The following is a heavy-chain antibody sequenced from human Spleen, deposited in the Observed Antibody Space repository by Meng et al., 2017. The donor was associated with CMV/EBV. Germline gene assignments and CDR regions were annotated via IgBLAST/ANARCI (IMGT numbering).Heavy chain of an antibody. CDR3: AKCYDFWSWDYYFDY. V-gene: IGHV3-23*01. CDR2: ISGSGGST. D-gene: IGHD3-3*01. Sequence: GESLKISCAASGFTFSSYAMSWVRQAPGKGLEWVSAISGSGGSTYYADSAKDRFTISRDNSKNTLYLQMNSLRAEDTAVYYCAKCYDFWSWDYYFDYWGQGTLVTVSS. J-gene: IGHJ4*02. CDR1: GFTFSSYA.